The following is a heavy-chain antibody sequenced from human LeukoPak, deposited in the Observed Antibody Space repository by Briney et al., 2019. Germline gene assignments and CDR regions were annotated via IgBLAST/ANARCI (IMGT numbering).Heavy chain of an antibody. D-gene: IGHD3-3*01. CDR3: ARGQADFWSGYYKAHWFDP. Sequence: PSETLSLTCAVYGGSFSGYYWSWIRQPPGKGLEWIGEINHSGSTNYNPSLKSRVTISVDTSKNQFSLKLTSVTAADTAVYYCARGQADFWSGYYKAHWFDPWGQGTLVTVSP. V-gene: IGHV4-34*01. CDR2: INHSGST. J-gene: IGHJ5*02. CDR1: GGSFSGYY.